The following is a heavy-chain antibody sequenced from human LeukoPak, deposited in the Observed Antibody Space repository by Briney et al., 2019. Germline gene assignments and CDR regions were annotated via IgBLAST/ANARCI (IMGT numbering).Heavy chain of an antibody. CDR3: TSFQREDHYDFWSGYYV. D-gene: IGHD3-3*01. Sequence: GGSLRLSCAASGFTFSSYGMHWVRQAPGKGLEWVAVILSDGSKEFYTDSVKGRSTISRDNSKNTLYLQMNSLRAEDTAVYYCTSFQREDHYDFWSGYYVWGQGTQVIVSS. V-gene: IGHV3-33*01. CDR1: GFTFSSYG. J-gene: IGHJ4*02. CDR2: ILSDGSKE.